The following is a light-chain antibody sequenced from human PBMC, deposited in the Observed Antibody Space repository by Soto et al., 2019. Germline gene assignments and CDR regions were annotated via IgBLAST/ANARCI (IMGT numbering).Light chain of an antibody. J-gene: IGKJ1*01. CDR3: QQYANSRT. CDR1: QTVSTY. V-gene: IGKV3-20*01. CDR2: DAS. Sequence: IVLTQSPATLSLSPGERATLSCRARQTVSTYLSWYQHKPGQAPRLLIYDASSRATGIPDRFSGSGSGTDFTLTISRLEPADSAVYYCQQYANSRTFGQGTKVDI.